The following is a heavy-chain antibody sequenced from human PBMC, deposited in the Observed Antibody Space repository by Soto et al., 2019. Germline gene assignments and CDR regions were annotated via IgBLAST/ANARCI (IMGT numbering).Heavy chain of an antibody. CDR3: ARRYGTTFDY. V-gene: IGHV4-59*01. D-gene: IGHD1-7*01. CDR1: GGSISSYY. J-gene: IGHJ4*02. Sequence: QVQLQESGPGLVKPSETLSLTCTVSGGSISSYYWSWIRQPPGKGLEWIGYVYYSGSTNYNPSLKSRVTISVDTSKNQFSLNLSSLTAADTAVYYLARRYGTTFDYWRQGTLVTVSS. CDR2: VYYSGST.